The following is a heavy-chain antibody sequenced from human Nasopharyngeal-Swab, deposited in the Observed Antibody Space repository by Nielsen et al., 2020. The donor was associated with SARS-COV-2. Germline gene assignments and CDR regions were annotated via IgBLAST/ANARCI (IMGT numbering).Heavy chain of an antibody. Sequence: WIRQPPEKGLEWIGSMYESGKTYYNPSLKSRVTISVDTSKNQFSLKLNSVTAADTAVYFCAREDTIKFGELVVGDAFDIWSQGIMVTVSS. V-gene: IGHV4-39*07. CDR2: MYESGKT. D-gene: IGHD3-16*02. J-gene: IGHJ3*02. CDR3: AREDTIKFGELVVGDAFDI.